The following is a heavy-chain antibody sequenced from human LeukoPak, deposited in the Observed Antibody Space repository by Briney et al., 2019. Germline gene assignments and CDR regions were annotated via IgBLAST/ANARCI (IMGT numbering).Heavy chain of an antibody. D-gene: IGHD7-27*01. CDR2: IKQDGSEK. J-gene: IGHJ6*03. CDR1: GFTFSSYA. V-gene: IGHV3-7*01. CDR3: ARGGTGIYYYYMDV. Sequence: GGSLRLSCAASGFTFSSYAMHWVRQAPGKGLEWVANIKQDGSEKYYVDSVKGRFTISRDNAKNSLYLQMNSLRAEDTAVYYCARGGTGIYYYYMDVWGKGTTVTVSS.